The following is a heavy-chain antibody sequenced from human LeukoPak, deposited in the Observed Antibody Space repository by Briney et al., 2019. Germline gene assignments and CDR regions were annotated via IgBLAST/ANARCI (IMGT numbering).Heavy chain of an antibody. CDR3: TTVCSSRYYYYFDY. D-gene: IGHD3-22*01. Sequence: GGSLRPSCAASGFTFNHAWMNWVRQAPGKGLQWVGRIKRKTDGATTEYAAPVKGRFTISRDDSKNTLYLQMNSLKTEDTAVYYCTTVCSSRYYYYFDYSGQGSLVTVSS. CDR2: IKRKTDGATT. V-gene: IGHV3-15*01. CDR1: GFTFNHAW. J-gene: IGHJ4*02.